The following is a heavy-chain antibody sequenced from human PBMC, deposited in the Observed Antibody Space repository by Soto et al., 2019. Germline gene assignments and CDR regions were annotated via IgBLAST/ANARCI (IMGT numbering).Heavy chain of an antibody. Sequence: SETRSLTCTVSGGSISSSTYYWGWIRQPPGKGLEWIGSVYYSGSTYYNPSLKSRVTISVDTSNNQFSLKLNSVTAADTAVYYCARHQYYYDSSGYTLDYWGQGTLVTV. CDR3: ARHQYYYDSSGYTLDY. J-gene: IGHJ4*02. CDR1: GGSISSSTYY. D-gene: IGHD3-22*01. CDR2: VYYSGST. V-gene: IGHV4-39*01.